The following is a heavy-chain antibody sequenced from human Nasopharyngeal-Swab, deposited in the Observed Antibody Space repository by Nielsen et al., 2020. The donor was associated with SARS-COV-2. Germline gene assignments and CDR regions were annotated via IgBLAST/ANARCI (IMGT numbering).Heavy chain of an antibody. CDR3: ARHEPYTGGTPFDY. V-gene: IGHV5-51*01. Sequence: GESLKISCKGSGYSFTSYWIGWVRQMPGKGLEWMAIIYPGVSDTTYSPSFQGQFTISADNSISTAYLQWSSLKASDTAMYYCARHEPYTGGTPFDYWGQGTLVTVSS. J-gene: IGHJ4*02. CDR2: IYPGVSDT. CDR1: GYSFTSYW. D-gene: IGHD2-15*01.